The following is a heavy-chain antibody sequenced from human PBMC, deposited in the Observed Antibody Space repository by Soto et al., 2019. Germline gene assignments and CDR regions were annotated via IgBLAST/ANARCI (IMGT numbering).Heavy chain of an antibody. V-gene: IGHV4-39*01. CDR2: IYYSGST. D-gene: IGHD7-27*01. Sequence: PSETLSLTCTVSGGSINSSSYHWGWIRQPPGKGLEWIGSIYYSGSTDYNPSLKSRVTMSVDTSKNQFSLRLTSVTAADTAVYYCVRHSSSWGPSFDYWGQGTLVTVSS. J-gene: IGHJ4*02. CDR3: VRHSSSWGPSFDY. CDR1: GGSINSSSYH.